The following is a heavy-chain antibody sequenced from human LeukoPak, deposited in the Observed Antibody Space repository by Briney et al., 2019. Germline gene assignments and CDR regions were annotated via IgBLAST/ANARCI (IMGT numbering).Heavy chain of an antibody. V-gene: IGHV4-59*01. Sequence: PSETPSLTCTVSGGSISSYYWSWIRQPPGKGLEWIGYIYYSGSTNYNPSLKSRVTISVDTSKNQFSLKLSSVTAADTAVYYCARSMAAGGSRRHYYYMDVWGRGTTVTVSS. CDR1: GGSISSYY. CDR3: ARSMAAGGSRRHYYYMDV. J-gene: IGHJ6*03. CDR2: IYYSGST. D-gene: IGHD6-13*01.